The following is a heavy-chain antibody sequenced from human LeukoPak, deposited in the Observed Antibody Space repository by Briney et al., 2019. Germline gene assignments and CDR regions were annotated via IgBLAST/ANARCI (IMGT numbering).Heavy chain of an antibody. V-gene: IGHV3-21*01. J-gene: IGHJ6*02. Sequence: PGGSLRLSCAASGFSFSSYSMNWVRQAPGKGLEWVSSISSSSSYIYYADSVKGRFTISRDNAKSSLYLQMNSLRAEDTAVYYCARTSPYYYGMDVWGQGTTVTVSS. CDR3: ARTSPYYYGMDV. D-gene: IGHD3-16*01. CDR1: GFSFSSYS. CDR2: ISSSSSYI.